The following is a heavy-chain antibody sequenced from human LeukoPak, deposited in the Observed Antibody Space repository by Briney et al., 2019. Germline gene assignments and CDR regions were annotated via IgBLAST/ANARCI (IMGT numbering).Heavy chain of an antibody. CDR2: MNPNSGNT. D-gene: IGHD6-13*01. Sequence: ASVTVSCMASGYTFTSYDINWVRQATGQGLEWMGWMNPNSGNTGYAQKFQGRVTMTRNTSISTAYMELSSLRSEDTAVYYCAGIIADDAFDIWGQGTMVTVSS. V-gene: IGHV1-8*01. CDR3: AGIIADDAFDI. CDR1: GYTFTSYD. J-gene: IGHJ3*02.